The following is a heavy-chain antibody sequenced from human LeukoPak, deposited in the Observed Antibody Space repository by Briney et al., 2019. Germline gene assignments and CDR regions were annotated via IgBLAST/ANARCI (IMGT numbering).Heavy chain of an antibody. J-gene: IGHJ2*01. CDR2: IYPSGNT. CDR3: AREDRYRGWLHWYFDL. D-gene: IGHD6-19*01. Sequence: SETLSLTCTVSGASISSYYWSWIRQPAGKGLEWAGRIYPSGNTAYNPSLKSRVTMSVDTSKNQFSLSLSSVTAADTAVYYCAREDRYRGWLHWYFDLWGRGTLVTVSS. V-gene: IGHV4-4*07. CDR1: GASISSYY.